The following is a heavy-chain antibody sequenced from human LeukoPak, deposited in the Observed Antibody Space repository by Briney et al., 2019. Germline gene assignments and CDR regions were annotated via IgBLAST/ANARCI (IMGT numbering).Heavy chain of an antibody. Sequence: TLSLTCTVSGGSISSSSYYWGWIRQPPGKGLEWIRSIYYSGSTYYNPSLKSRVTISVDTSKNQFSLKLSSVTAADTAVYYCARLYSSGWYFDYWGQGTLVTVSS. J-gene: IGHJ4*02. D-gene: IGHD6-19*01. CDR2: IYYSGST. V-gene: IGHV4-39*01. CDR1: GGSISSSSYY. CDR3: ARLYSSGWYFDY.